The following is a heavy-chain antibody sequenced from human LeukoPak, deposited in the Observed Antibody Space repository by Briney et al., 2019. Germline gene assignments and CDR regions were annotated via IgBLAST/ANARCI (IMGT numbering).Heavy chain of an antibody. CDR3: TRDLEGLERYFDY. CDR2: INHDSGGT. V-gene: IGHV1-2*02. CDR1: GYTFTVYY. D-gene: IGHD3/OR15-3a*01. Sequence: ASLKVSCKASGYTFTVYYLHWVRQAPGPGLEWVGWINHDSGGTKYAQKFQGRVTMTRDTSTSTAYMELSSLTSDDTAVYYCTRDLEGLERYFDYWGQGTLVTVSS. J-gene: IGHJ4*02.